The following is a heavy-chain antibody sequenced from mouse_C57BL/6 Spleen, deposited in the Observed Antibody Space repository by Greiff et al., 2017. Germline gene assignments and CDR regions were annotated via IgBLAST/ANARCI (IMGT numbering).Heavy chain of an antibody. CDR1: GYAFSSYW. D-gene: IGHD2-1*01. V-gene: IGHV1-80*01. CDR2: IYPGDGDT. Sequence: QVQLQQSGAELVKPGASVKISCKASGYAFSSYWMNWVKQRPGKGLEWIGQIYPGDGDTNFNGKFKGKATLTADKSSSTAYMQLSSLSSEDSAVYFYARDGNYGMDYWGQGTSVTVSS. J-gene: IGHJ4*01. CDR3: ARDGNYGMDY.